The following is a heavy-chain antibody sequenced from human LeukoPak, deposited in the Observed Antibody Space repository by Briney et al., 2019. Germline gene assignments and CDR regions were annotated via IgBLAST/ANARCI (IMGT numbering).Heavy chain of an antibody. D-gene: IGHD2-2*01. CDR2: TYFRSRWYY. CDR1: GDSVSSHNAA. V-gene: IGHV6-1*01. J-gene: IGHJ4*02. Sequence: SQTLSLTCAISGDSVSSHNAAWNWIRQSPSRGVAWLGRTYFRSRWYYDYAVSEKSRISINPDTSKNQVSLQLKSVTPEDTAVYYCARGWDPYSSSLDYWGQGTLVTVSS. CDR3: ARGWDPYSSSLDY.